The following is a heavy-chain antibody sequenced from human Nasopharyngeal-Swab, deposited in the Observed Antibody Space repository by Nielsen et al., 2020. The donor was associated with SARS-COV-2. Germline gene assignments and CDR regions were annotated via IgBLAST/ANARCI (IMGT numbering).Heavy chain of an antibody. V-gene: IGHV3-74*01. CDR1: GFSFSDFY. CDR2: LNSDGSST. J-gene: IGHJ6*03. Sequence: GESLKISCAASGFSFSDFYMSWIRQAPGKGLVWVSRLNSDGSSTSYADSVQGRFTISRDNAKNTLFLQMNSVRVEDTAVYYCVGQSPEGYYYYYMDVWGTGTTVTVSS. CDR3: VGQSPEGYYYYYMDV.